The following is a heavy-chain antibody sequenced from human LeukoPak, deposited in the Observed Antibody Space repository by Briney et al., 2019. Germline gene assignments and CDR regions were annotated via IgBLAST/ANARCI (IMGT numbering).Heavy chain of an antibody. J-gene: IGHJ6*02. CDR3: ARGRDYYYYGMDV. CDR2: IIPIFGTA. V-gene: IGHV1-69*13. CDR1: GGTFSSYA. Sequence: EASVTVSCTASGGTFSSYAISWVRQAPGQGLEWMGGIIPIFGTANYAQKFQGRVTITADESTSTAYMELSSLRSEDTAVYYCARGRDYYYYGMDVWGQGTTVTVSS.